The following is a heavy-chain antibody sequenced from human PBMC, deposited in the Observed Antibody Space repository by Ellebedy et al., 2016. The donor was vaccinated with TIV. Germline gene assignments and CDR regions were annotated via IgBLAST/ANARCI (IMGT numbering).Heavy chain of an antibody. D-gene: IGHD2-2*01. J-gene: IGHJ5*02. V-gene: IGHV5-51*01. CDR2: VNPADSET. CDR1: GYSFTSSW. Sequence: GESLKISXKGSGYSFTSSWIGWARQQPGKGLEWVGIVNPADSETRYSPSFQGQVTISADKSIATAYLQWSSLKASDTAMYYCARRGGSSSSPDVSWGQGTLVTVSS. CDR3: ARRGGSSSSPDVS.